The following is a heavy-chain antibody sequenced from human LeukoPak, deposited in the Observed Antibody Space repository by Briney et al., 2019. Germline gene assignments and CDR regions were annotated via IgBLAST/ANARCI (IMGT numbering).Heavy chain of an antibody. CDR3: ARQLPIVVVPAATEMDV. J-gene: IGHJ6*04. Sequence: ASVKVSCKASGYTFTGYYMHWVRQAPGQGLEWMGWINPNSGGTNYAQKFQGRVTMTRDTSISTAYMELSRLRSDDTAVYYCARQLPIVVVPAATEMDVWGKGTTVTISS. CDR2: INPNSGGT. CDR1: GYTFTGYY. V-gene: IGHV1-2*02. D-gene: IGHD2-2*01.